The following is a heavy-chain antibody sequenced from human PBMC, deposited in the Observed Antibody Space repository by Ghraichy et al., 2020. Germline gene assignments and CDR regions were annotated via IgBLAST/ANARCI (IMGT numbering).Heavy chain of an antibody. J-gene: IGHJ4*02. D-gene: IGHD3-3*01. Sequence: GGSLRLSCAASGFTFSNYGMNWVRQAPGKGLEWVSCIISHDYINYAASVKGRFTASRDNAKNSLYLQMNSLRAEDTAVYYCAIMYDFWSGSESLDHWGQGTLVTVSS. CDR3: AIMYDFWSGSESLDH. CDR1: GFTFSNYG. V-gene: IGHV3-21*01. CDR2: IISHDYI.